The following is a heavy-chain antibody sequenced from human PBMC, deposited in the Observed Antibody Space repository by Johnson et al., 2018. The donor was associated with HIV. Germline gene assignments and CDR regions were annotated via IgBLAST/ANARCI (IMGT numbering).Heavy chain of an antibody. CDR1: GFTFSSYA. Sequence: QVQLVESGGGVVQPGRSLRLSCAASGFTFSSYAMHWVRQAPGKGLEWVAVISYDGSNKYYADSVKGRFTISRDSSKNTLYLQMNSLKAEDTAVYYCAGGGADRNSWESTPSPVCDAFDIWGQGTMVTVSS. CDR3: AGGGADRNSWESTPSPVCDAFDI. J-gene: IGHJ3*02. V-gene: IGHV3-30-3*01. CDR2: ISYDGSNK. D-gene: IGHD6-13*01.